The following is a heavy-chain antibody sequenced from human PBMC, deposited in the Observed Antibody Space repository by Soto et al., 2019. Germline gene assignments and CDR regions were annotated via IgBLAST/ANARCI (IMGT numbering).Heavy chain of an antibody. CDR3: ARTGVSSSSKPFDY. Sequence: VASVRVSCKXSRGSFSSYAISWVRQAPGQGLEWMGGIIPIFGTANYAQKFQGRVTITADEPTSTAYMELSSLRSEDTAVYYCARTGVSSSSKPFDYWGQGTLVTVSS. D-gene: IGHD6-6*01. CDR2: IIPIFGTA. V-gene: IGHV1-69*13. J-gene: IGHJ4*02. CDR1: RGSFSSYA.